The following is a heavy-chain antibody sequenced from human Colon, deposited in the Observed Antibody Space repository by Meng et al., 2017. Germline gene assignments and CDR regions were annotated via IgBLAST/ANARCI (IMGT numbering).Heavy chain of an antibody. CDR2: IYPADGNR. J-gene: IGHJ4*02. V-gene: IGHV1-3*01. Sequence: QVQLVQSGAELKKPGASVKVSCQASGYSFTSYGMHWLRQAPGQRPEWMGWIYPADGNRRYSQKFQDRLTITTDTFARTAYMELSSLRSEDTAVYCCARDERGGPYYFDYWGQGTLVTVSS. CDR1: GYSFTSYG. CDR3: ARDERGGPYYFDY.